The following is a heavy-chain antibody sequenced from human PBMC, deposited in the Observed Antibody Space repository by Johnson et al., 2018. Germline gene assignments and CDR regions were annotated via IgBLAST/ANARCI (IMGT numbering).Heavy chain of an antibody. J-gene: IGHJ3*02. CDR2: INPSGGST. V-gene: IGHV1-46*01. CDR3: ARGLYYDTSGYHKGDAFHI. CDR1: GYTFTSYY. Sequence: QVQLVQSGAEVKKPGASVKVSCKASGYTFTSYYMHWVRQAPGQGLEGMGIINPSGGSTSYAQQFQGSVTMTRDTSTTTVYMVLSSLRSEDTAVYYFARGLYYDTSGYHKGDAFHIWGQGTMVTVSS. D-gene: IGHD3-22*01.